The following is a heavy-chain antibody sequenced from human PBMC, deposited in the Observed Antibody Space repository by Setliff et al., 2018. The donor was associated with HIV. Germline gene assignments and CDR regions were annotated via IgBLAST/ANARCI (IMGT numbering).Heavy chain of an antibody. CDR2: INPDSRGT. CDR3: ARGVKGIATTGKYYFDY. V-gene: IGHV1-2*06. D-gene: IGHD6-13*01. Sequence: AASVKVSCKTSGYAFTDYSIHWVRQALGQGLEWVGRINPDSRGTNYAQTVQGRVTMTRDTSVSTAYMELSRLKSDDTAVFYCARGVKGIATTGKYYFDYWGQGTLVTVSS. J-gene: IGHJ4*02. CDR1: GYAFTDYS.